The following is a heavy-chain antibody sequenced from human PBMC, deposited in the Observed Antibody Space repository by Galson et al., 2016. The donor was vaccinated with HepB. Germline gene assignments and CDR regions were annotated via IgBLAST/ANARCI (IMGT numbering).Heavy chain of an antibody. V-gene: IGHV3-9*01. Sequence: SLRLSCAASGFTFGDYAMHWVRQAPGKGLEWVSGISWNSGSIDYADSVKGRFTISRDNAKNSLYLQMNSLRTEDTALYYCTKDTRPRMAPRSDSICGMDYWGQGTLVTVSS. CDR3: TKDTRPRMAPRSDSICGMDY. CDR1: GFTFGDYA. J-gene: IGHJ4*02. D-gene: IGHD2-15*01. CDR2: ISWNSGSI.